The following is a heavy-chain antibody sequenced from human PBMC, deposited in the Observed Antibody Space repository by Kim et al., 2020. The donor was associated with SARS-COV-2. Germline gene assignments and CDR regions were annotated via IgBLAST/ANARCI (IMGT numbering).Heavy chain of an antibody. Sequence: GGSLRLSCAASGFTFSSYAMSWVRQAPGKGLEWVSAISGSGGSTYYADSVKGRFTISRDNSKNTLYLQMNSLRAEDTAVYYCAPSIAAADAVDYWGQGTLVTVSS. D-gene: IGHD6-13*01. CDR3: APSIAAADAVDY. V-gene: IGHV3-23*01. CDR2: ISGSGGST. J-gene: IGHJ4*02. CDR1: GFTFSSYA.